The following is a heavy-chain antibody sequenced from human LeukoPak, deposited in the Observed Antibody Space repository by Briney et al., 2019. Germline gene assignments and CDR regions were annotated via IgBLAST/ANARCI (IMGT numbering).Heavy chain of an antibody. J-gene: IGHJ4*02. D-gene: IGHD2-2*01. CDR2: ISDSGGTT. Sequence: GGSLRLSCVASGFTFRTYAMSWVRQAPGTGLEWVSGISDSGGTTYYVDSVKGRFTISRDNSKNTLYLQINSLRAEDMALYYCAKSSDGSTSFDQWGQGTLVTVSS. CDR1: GFTFRTYA. V-gene: IGHV3-23*01. CDR3: AKSSDGSTSFDQ.